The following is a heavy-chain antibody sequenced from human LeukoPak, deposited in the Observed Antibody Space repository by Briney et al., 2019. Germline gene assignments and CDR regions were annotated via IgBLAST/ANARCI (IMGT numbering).Heavy chain of an antibody. D-gene: IGHD1-26*01. Sequence: SETLSLTCTVSGGSISSGSYYWSWIRQPAGKGLEWIGRIYTSGSTNYNPSLKSRVTISVDTSKNQFSLKLSSVTAADTAVYYCAKVGSVGATDIYFDYWGQGTLVTVSS. CDR2: IYTSGST. V-gene: IGHV4-61*02. CDR3: AKVGSVGATDIYFDY. CDR1: GGSISSGSYY. J-gene: IGHJ4*02.